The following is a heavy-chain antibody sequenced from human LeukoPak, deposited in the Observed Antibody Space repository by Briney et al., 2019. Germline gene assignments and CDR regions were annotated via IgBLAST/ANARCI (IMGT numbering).Heavy chain of an antibody. CDR2: IYYSGST. CDR3: ARLSLLGITMIVVDPSYYFDY. V-gene: IGHV4-39*01. CDR1: GGSISSSSYY. Sequence: PSETLSLTCTVSGGSISSSSYYWGWIRQPPGKGLEWIGSIYYSGSTYYNPSLKSRVTISVDTSKNQFSLKLSSVTAADTAVYYCARLSLLGITMIVVDPSYYFDYWGQGTLVTVSS. J-gene: IGHJ4*02. D-gene: IGHD3-22*01.